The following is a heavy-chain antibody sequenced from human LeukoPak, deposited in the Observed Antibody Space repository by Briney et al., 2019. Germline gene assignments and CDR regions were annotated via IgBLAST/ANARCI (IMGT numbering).Heavy chain of an antibody. CDR1: GFTFSASA. J-gene: IGHJ4*02. D-gene: IGHD5-18*01. CDR3: TSTWIQLWFDY. Sequence: GSLKLSCAASGFTFSASAMHWVRQASGKGLEWVGRIRSKTNSYATEYAASVKGRFTISRDDSKNTAYLQMDSLRTEDTAVYYCTSTWIQLWFDYWGQGTLVTVSS. V-gene: IGHV3-73*01. CDR2: IRSKTNSYAT.